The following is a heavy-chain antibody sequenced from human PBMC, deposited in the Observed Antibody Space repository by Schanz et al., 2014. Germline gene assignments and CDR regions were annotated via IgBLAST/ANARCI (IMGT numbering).Heavy chain of an antibody. CDR2: IIPSLGLA. V-gene: IGHV1-69*08. J-gene: IGHJ4*02. Sequence: QVQLVQSEAEVKKPGSSVKVSCKASGGTFSSYTISWVRQAPGQGLEWMGRIIPSLGLAKYEQKFQDKVTITADTSTTTAYMELSGLRSDDTAVYYCARDQSPYTNSSDVRYFDYWGQGSLVTVSS. CDR1: GGTFSSYT. CDR3: ARDQSPYTNSSDVRYFDY. D-gene: IGHD6-6*01.